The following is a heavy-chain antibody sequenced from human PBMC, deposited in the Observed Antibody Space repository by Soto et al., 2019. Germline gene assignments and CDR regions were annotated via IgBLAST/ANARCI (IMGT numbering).Heavy chain of an antibody. Sequence: QLQLQESGSGLVKPSQTLSLTCAVSGDSITSVGYSWSWIRQPPGKALEWIGYIYHTGTTYYTAVLKSRVTISLDRSKNQISLSLNSVTAADTAVYYCAATVFGEYSHYALDVWGQGTTVTVSS. J-gene: IGHJ6*02. CDR3: AATVFGEYSHYALDV. CDR1: GDSITSVGYS. D-gene: IGHD3-3*01. V-gene: IGHV4-30-2*01. CDR2: IYHTGTT.